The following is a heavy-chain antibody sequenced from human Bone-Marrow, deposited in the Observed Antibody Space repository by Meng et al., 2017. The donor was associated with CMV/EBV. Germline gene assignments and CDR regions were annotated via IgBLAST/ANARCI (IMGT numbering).Heavy chain of an antibody. CDR2: IYYSGST. Sequence: SETLSLTCIVSGGSISSYYWSWIRRPPGKGLEWIGYIYYSGSTNYNPSLKSRVTISVDTSKNQFSLKLSSVTAADTAVYYCARVPLLYCSSTSCYTLGYYGMDVWGQGTTVTVSS. CDR3: ARVPLLYCSSTSCYTLGYYGMDV. J-gene: IGHJ6*02. CDR1: GGSISSYY. D-gene: IGHD2-2*02. V-gene: IGHV4-59*01.